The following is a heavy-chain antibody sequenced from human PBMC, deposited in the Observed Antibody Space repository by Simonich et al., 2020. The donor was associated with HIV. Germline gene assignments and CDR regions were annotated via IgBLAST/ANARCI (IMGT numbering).Heavy chain of an antibody. CDR2: INPNRGDT. D-gene: IGHD6-19*01. J-gene: IGHJ1*01. CDR1: GYNFTGYY. V-gene: IGHV1-2*02. Sequence: QVQLVQSGAEVKKPGASVKVSCKASGYNFTGYYLHWVRQAPGQGLEWMGWINPNRGDTKSAQHLQGRVTMTRDTSISTAYMELSRLTSDDTAIFYCARAGVRQWLVQYLQHWGQGTLVSVSS. CDR3: ARAGVRQWLVQYLQH.